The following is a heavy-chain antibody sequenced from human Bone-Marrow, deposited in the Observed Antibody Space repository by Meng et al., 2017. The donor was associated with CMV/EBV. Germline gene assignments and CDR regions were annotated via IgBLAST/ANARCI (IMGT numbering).Heavy chain of an antibody. D-gene: IGHD1-26*01. CDR3: ARARVRGSKGGFDY. J-gene: IGHJ4*02. V-gene: IGHV3-7*01. Sequence: GESLKISCAASGFTFSSYAMNWVRQVPGKGLEWVANIKLDGSEKYYVESVRGRFTISRDNAKKSLYLQMDSLRVEDTAVYFCARARVRGSKGGFDYWGQGTLVTVSS. CDR2: IKLDGSEK. CDR1: GFTFSSYA.